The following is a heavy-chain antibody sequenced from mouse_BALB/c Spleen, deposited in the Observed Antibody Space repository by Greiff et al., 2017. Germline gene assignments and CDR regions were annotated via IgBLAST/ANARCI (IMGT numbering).Heavy chain of an antibody. J-gene: IGHJ1*01. CDR2: ISSGGST. V-gene: IGHV5-6-5*01. CDR3: ARAWYFDV. CDR1: GFTFSSYA. Sequence: EVQRVESGGGLVKPGGSLKLSCAASGFTFSSYAMSWVRQTPEKRLEWVASISSGGSTYYPDSVKGRFTISRDNARNILYLQMSSLRSEDTAMYYCARAWYFDVWGAGTTVTVSS.